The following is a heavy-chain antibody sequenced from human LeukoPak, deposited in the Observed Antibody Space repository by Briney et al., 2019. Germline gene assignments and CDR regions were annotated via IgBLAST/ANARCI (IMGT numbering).Heavy chain of an antibody. CDR3: ARPVVVAANNDY. V-gene: IGHV3-48*04. D-gene: IGHD2-21*02. CDR2: ISNTGSTI. CDR1: GFTFSTYG. Sequence: GGSLRLSCVASGFTFSTYGMSWVRQAPGKGLEWVAYISNTGSTIYYADSVKGRFTISRDNAKNSLYLQINSLRAEDTAAYYCARPVVVAANNDYWGQGTLVTVSS. J-gene: IGHJ4*02.